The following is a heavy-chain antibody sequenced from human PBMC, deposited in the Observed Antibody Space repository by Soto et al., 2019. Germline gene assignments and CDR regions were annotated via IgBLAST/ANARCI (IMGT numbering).Heavy chain of an antibody. CDR2: INHSGST. CDR1: GGSFSGYY. Sequence: PSETLSLTCAVYGGSFSGYYWSWIRQPPGKGLEWIGEINHSGSTNYNPSLKSRVTISVDTSKNQFSLKLSSVTAADTAVYYCARAIVVVTTTQLYYYGVDLWGQGTTVTVSS. D-gene: IGHD2-21*02. V-gene: IGHV4-34*01. J-gene: IGHJ6*02. CDR3: ARAIVVVTTTQLYYYGVDL.